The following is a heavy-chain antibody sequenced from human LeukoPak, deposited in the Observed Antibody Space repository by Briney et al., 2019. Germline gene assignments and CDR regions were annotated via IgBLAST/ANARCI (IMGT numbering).Heavy chain of an antibody. Sequence: PSGTLSLTCTVSGGSISSYYWSWIRQPPGKGLEWIGYIYYSGSTNYNPSLKSRVTISVDTSKNQFSLKLSSVTAADTAVYYCARGPRYSSGWYGWWGQGTLVTVSS. CDR3: ARGPRYSSGWYGW. D-gene: IGHD6-19*01. V-gene: IGHV4-59*01. CDR2: IYYSGST. J-gene: IGHJ4*02. CDR1: GGSISSYY.